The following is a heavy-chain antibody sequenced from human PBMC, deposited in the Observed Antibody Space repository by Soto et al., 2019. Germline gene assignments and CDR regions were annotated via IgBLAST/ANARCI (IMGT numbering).Heavy chain of an antibody. CDR3: AHRRPVTATVDY. D-gene: IGHD2-21*02. J-gene: IGHJ4*02. V-gene: IGHV2-5*02. CDR2: IYWDDDK. CDR1: GFSLTTSGVG. Sequence: QITLKESGPTLVKPTQTLTLTCTFSGFSLTTSGVGVGWIRQPPGKALEWLALIYWDDDKRYSPSLESRLTITKDTSKTQVVLTKTNMDPVDTATYYCAHRRPVTATVDYWGQGTLVTVSS.